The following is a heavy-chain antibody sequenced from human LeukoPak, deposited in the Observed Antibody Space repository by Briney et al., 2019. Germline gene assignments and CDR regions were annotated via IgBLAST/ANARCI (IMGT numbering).Heavy chain of an antibody. D-gene: IGHD6-19*01. Sequence: GGSLRLSCAASGFTFSSYGMHWVRQAPGKGVEWVAVIWYDGSNKYYTDSVKGRFTISRDNSKNTLYLQMNSLRAEDTAVYYCARDHSSGWYSGYFDYWGQGTLVTVSS. V-gene: IGHV3-33*01. CDR2: IWYDGSNK. CDR3: ARDHSSGWYSGYFDY. CDR1: GFTFSSYG. J-gene: IGHJ4*02.